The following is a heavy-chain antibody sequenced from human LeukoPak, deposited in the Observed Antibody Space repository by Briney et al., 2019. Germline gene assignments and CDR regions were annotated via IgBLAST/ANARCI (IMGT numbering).Heavy chain of an antibody. J-gene: IGHJ4*02. V-gene: IGHV4-34*01. CDR1: GGSFGGYY. Sequence: PSETLSLTCAVYGGSFGGYYWSWIRQPPGKGLEWIGEINHSGSTNYNPSLKSRVTISVDTSKNQFSLKLSSVTAADTAVYYCASLGYSYGYPFDYWGQGTLVTVSS. D-gene: IGHD5-18*01. CDR2: INHSGST. CDR3: ASLGYSYGYPFDY.